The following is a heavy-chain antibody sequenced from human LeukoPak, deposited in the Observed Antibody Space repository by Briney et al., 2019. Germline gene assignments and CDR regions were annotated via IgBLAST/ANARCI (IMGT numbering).Heavy chain of an antibody. V-gene: IGHV3-21*01. CDR3: ARTLSSIAARVGYYYYYMDV. CDR1: GFTFSSYT. Sequence: PGGSLRLSCVGSGFTFSSYTMNWVRQAPGKGLEWVSSISPDSTYIYHADSVRGRFTISRDNAKNSLYLQMDSLRAEDTAVYYCARTLSSIAARVGYYYYYMDVWGKGTTVTVSS. J-gene: IGHJ6*03. D-gene: IGHD6-6*01. CDR2: ISPDSTYI.